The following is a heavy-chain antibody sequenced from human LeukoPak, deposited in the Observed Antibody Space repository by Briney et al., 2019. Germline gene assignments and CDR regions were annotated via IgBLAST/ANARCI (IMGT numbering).Heavy chain of an antibody. Sequence: QPGGSLRLSCAASGFTFSSYGMHGVRQAPGKGVEWVAVISYDGSNKYYADSVKGRFTISRDNSKNTLYLQMNSLRAEDTAVYYCAAPQDPTHLLLWFGLHAFDIWGQGTMVTVSS. CDR3: AAPQDPTHLLLWFGLHAFDI. CDR2: ISYDGSNK. CDR1: GFTFSSYG. J-gene: IGHJ3*02. D-gene: IGHD3-10*01. V-gene: IGHV3-30*03.